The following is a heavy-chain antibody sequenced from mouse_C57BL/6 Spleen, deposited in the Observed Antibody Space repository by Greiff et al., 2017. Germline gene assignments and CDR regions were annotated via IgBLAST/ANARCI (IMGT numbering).Heavy chain of an antibody. V-gene: IGHV1-82*01. CDR3: AREAITTVVAPYAMDY. CDR2: IYPGDGDT. J-gene: IGHJ4*01. CDR1: GYAFSSSW. Sequence: QVQLKQSGPELVKPGASVKISCKASGYAFSSSWMNWVKQRPGKGLEWIGRIYPGDGDTNYNGKFKGKATLTADKCSSTAYMQLSSLTSEDSAVYFCAREAITTVVAPYAMDYWGQGTSGTVSS. D-gene: IGHD1-1*01.